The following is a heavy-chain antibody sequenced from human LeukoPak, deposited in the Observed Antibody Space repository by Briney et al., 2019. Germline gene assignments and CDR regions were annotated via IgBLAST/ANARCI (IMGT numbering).Heavy chain of an antibody. D-gene: IGHD1-26*01. V-gene: IGHV4-59*01. CDR2: FSYSGST. CDR1: GVSISTYH. J-gene: IGHJ4*02. CDR3: ARMYSGTSYYFDY. Sequence: SEALSLTRFVSGVSISTYHWIWIRPPPAKGVEWVGFFSYSGSTQYNPSLKRRVTMSVDTSKNQFSLKLNSVTAADTAVYYCARMYSGTSYYFDYWGQGTLVTVSS.